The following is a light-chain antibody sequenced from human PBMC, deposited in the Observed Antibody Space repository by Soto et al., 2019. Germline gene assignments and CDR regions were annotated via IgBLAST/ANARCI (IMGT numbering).Light chain of an antibody. CDR3: QQYYNALPLT. V-gene: IGKV4-1*01. CDR2: WAS. CDR1: QSVLYSSNNKNY. Sequence: DIVMTQSPDSLAVSLGERATINCKSSQSVLYSSNNKNYLAWYQQKPGQPPKLLIYWASTRESGVPDRFSDSGSGTDFTLTISSLQAEDVAVYYCQQYYNALPLTFGGGTKVEIK. J-gene: IGKJ4*01.